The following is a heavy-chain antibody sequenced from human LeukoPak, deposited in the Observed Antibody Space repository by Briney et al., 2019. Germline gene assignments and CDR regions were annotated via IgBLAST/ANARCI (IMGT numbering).Heavy chain of an antibody. CDR3: ARADGDTSVGPNWFDP. V-gene: IGHV1-69*05. CDR2: IIPIFGTA. CDR1: GGTFSSYA. J-gene: IGHJ5*02. D-gene: IGHD2-2*01. Sequence: SVKVSCKASGGTFSSYAISWVRQAPGQGLEWMGGIIPIFGTANYAQKFQGRVTITTDASTSTAYMELSSLRSEDTAVYYCARADGDTSVGPNWFDPWGQGTLVTVSS.